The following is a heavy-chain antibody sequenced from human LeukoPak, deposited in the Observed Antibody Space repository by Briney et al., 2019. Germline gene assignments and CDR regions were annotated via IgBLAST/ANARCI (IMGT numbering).Heavy chain of an antibody. CDR1: GYTFTGYY. J-gene: IGHJ3*02. CDR3: AIDGIAVAGTVDHAFDT. V-gene: IGHV1-46*01. D-gene: IGHD6-19*01. CDR2: INPSGGST. Sequence: ASVKVSCKASGYTFTGYYMHWVRQAPGQGLEWMGIINPSGGSTSYAQKFQGRVTMTEDTSTDTAYMELSSLRSEDTAVYYCAIDGIAVAGTVDHAFDTWGQGTMVTVSS.